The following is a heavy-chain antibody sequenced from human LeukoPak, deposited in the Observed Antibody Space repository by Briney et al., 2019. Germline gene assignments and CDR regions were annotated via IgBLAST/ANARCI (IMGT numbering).Heavy chain of an antibody. J-gene: IGHJ5*02. CDR1: GGSISSGGYY. D-gene: IGHD4/OR15-4a*01. CDR3: ARDGAVGVPDWFDP. CDR2: IYYSGST. Sequence: PSQTLSLTCTVSGGSISSGGYYWSWIRQHPGKGLEWIGYIYYSGSTYYNPSLKSRVTISVDTSKNQFSLKLSTVTAADTAVYYCARDGAVGVPDWFDPWGQGTLVTVSS. V-gene: IGHV4-31*03.